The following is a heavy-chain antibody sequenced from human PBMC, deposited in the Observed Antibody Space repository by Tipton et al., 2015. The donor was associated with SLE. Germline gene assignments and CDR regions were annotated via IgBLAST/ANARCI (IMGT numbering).Heavy chain of an antibody. Sequence: TLSLTCAVSGYSIRSGYYWGWIRQPPGKGLEWIGSIYHSGSTDYNPSLKSRVTISVDTSKNQFSLKLSSVTAADTAVYYCASQYCGGDCYSDDAFDIWGQGTMVTVSS. CDR1: GYSIRSGYY. CDR2: IYHSGST. V-gene: IGHV4-38-2*01. J-gene: IGHJ3*02. D-gene: IGHD2-21*01. CDR3: ASQYCGGDCYSDDAFDI.